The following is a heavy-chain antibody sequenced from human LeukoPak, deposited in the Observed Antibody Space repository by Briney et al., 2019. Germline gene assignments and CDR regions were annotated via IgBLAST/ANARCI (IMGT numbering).Heavy chain of an antibody. D-gene: IGHD2-2*01. J-gene: IGHJ4*02. CDR3: AKDGGHCSSTSCPFDY. Sequence: GGSLRHSCAASGFTFSSYGMHWVRQAPGKGLEWVAVISYDGSNKYYADSVKGRFTISRDNSKNTLYLQMNSLRAEDTAVYYCAKDGGHCSSTSCPFDYWGQGTLVTVSS. V-gene: IGHV3-30*18. CDR2: ISYDGSNK. CDR1: GFTFSSYG.